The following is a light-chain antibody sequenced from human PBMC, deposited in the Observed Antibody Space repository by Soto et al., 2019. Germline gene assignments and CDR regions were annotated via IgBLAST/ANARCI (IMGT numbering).Light chain of an antibody. J-gene: IGLJ2*01. CDR2: YDD. CDR3: AAWDDSLNGPV. CDR1: SSNIGNHA. V-gene: IGLV1-36*01. Sequence: QSVLTQPPSVSEAPRQRVTISCSGSSSNIGNHAVNWYQQLPGKAPKLLIYYDDLLPSGVSNRFSGSKSGTSASLAISGLQSEDEADYYCAAWDDSLNGPVFGGGTQLTVL.